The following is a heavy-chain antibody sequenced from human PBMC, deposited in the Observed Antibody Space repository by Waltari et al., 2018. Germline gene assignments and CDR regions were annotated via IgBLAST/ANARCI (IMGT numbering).Heavy chain of an antibody. CDR2: IYSAVTT. V-gene: IGHV3-53*01. Sequence: HLVESGGGLIQPGGSLRLACAASGLTATTYYMSWVRQAPGRGLECVSVIYSAVTTYYADSVKGRFTISRDTFRNTLYLQMDNLRPDDTAVYYCARGNTASLDYWGQGTLVTVSS. D-gene: IGHD2-21*02. J-gene: IGHJ4*02. CDR3: ARGNTASLDY. CDR1: GLTATTYY.